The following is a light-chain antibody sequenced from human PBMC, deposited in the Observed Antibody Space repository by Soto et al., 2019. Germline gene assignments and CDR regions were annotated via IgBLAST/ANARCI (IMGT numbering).Light chain of an antibody. CDR2: GNN. V-gene: IGLV1-40*01. CDR1: SSNIVAGYY. Sequence: QSVLTQPPSVSGAPGQRVTISCTGSSSNIVAGYYVHWYQQLPGTAPKLLIFGNNNRPSGVPDRFSGSKSGTSASLAITGLQAEDEADYYCQSFDRSLSGRVFGGGTKLTVL. CDR3: QSFDRSLSGRV. J-gene: IGLJ3*02.